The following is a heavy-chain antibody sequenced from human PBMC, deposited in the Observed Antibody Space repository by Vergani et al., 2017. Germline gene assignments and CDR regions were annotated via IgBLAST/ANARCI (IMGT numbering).Heavy chain of an antibody. CDR1: GFTFSRYG. D-gene: IGHD3-10*01. J-gene: IGHJ4*02. V-gene: IGHV3-33*01. Sequence: QVQLVESGGGVVQPGRSLRLYCAASGFTFSRYGMHWVRQATGKGLEWVAVIWYDGSNKYYADSVKGRFTISRENSKNTLYLQMNSLRAEDTAVYYCARDNPKYGSVYGLGFDYWGQGTLVTVSS. CDR3: ARDNPKYGSVYGLGFDY. CDR2: IWYDGSNK.